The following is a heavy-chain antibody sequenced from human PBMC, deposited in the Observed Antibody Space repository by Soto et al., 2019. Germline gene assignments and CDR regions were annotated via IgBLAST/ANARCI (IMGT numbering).Heavy chain of an antibody. CDR3: GRGRDYYGSGSYYEY. V-gene: IGHV4-31*03. CDR1: GGSISSGAYY. CDR2: MYYTGST. J-gene: IGHJ4*02. D-gene: IGHD3-10*01. Sequence: QVQLQESGPGLVKPSQTLSLTCTVSGGSISSGAYYWSWIRQHPGKGLEWIGYMYYTGSTYYNPSLKSRITISVDTSRNQFSLKLSSVTAADTAVYYCGRGRDYYGSGSYYEYWGQGTLVTVSS.